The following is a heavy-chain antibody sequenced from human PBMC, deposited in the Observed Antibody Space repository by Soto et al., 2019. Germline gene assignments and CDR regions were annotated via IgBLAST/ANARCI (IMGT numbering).Heavy chain of an antibody. D-gene: IGHD3-3*01. CDR1: GYTFTSYD. J-gene: IGHJ6*03. Sequence: GASLKVSCKASGYTFTSYDINWVRQATGQGLEWMGWMNPNSGNTGYAQKFQGRVTMTRNTSISTAYMELSSLRSEDTAVYYCAKNYYDFWSGYYHDYYYYMDVWGKGTTVNVSS. CDR3: AKNYYDFWSGYYHDYYYYMDV. V-gene: IGHV1-8*01. CDR2: MNPNSGNT.